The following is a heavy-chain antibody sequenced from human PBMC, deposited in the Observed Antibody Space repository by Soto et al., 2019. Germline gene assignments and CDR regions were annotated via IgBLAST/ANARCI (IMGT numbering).Heavy chain of an antibody. CDR1: GYTFRNNW. D-gene: IGHD3-22*01. J-gene: IGHJ4*02. Sequence: GESLKISCKGSGYTFRNNWITWVRQMPGKGLEWMGRIDLTDSYTSYSPSFQGHVSFSADTSINTTYLQLSSLRASDTAMYYCARHGGDDYVSSGYHYALDCWGQGTQVTVSS. CDR3: ARHGGDDYVSSGYHYALDC. CDR2: IDLTDSYT. V-gene: IGHV5-10-1*01.